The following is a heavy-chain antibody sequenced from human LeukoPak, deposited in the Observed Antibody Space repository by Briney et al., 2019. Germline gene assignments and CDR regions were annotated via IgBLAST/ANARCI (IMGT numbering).Heavy chain of an antibody. V-gene: IGHV3-23*01. CDR3: ARLGDYGEY. Sequence: GGSLRLSCAASGFTFSLYGMSWVRQAPGKGLEWVSGISGNGSKTFYTRSVRGRFTISRDNSRNTVFLHLDSLRAEDTALYYCARLGDYGEYWGQGTLVTVSS. D-gene: IGHD4-17*01. CDR2: ISGNGSKT. J-gene: IGHJ4*02. CDR1: GFTFSLYG.